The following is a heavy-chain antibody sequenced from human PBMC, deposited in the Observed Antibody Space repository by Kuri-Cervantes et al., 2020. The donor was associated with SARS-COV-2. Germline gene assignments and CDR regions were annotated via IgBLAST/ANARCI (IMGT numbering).Heavy chain of an antibody. Sequence: GGSLRLSCAASGFTFSSYSMNWVRQAPGKGLEWVSSISSSSSYISYADSMKGRFTISRDNAKNSLYLQMNSLRAEDTAVYYCARGNYVMYSRWPTAPSDYWGQGTLVTVS. D-gene: IGHD3-16*01. CDR3: ARGNYVMYSRWPTAPSDY. CDR2: ISSSSSYI. J-gene: IGHJ4*02. V-gene: IGHV3-21*01. CDR1: GFTFSSYS.